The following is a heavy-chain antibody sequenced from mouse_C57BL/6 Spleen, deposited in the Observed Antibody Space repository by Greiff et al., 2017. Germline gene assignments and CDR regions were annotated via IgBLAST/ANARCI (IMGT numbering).Heavy chain of an antibody. V-gene: IGHV1-15*01. CDR2: IDPETGGT. CDR3: TRRGDGYYGYFDV. CDR1: GYTFNDYE. D-gene: IGHD2-3*01. J-gene: IGHJ1*03. Sequence: VKLMQSGAELVRPGASVTLSCKASGYTFNDYEMHWVKQTPVHGLEWIGAIDPETGGTAYKQKFKGKAILTADKSSSTAYMELRSLTSEDSAVYYCTRRGDGYYGYFDVWGTGTTVTVSS.